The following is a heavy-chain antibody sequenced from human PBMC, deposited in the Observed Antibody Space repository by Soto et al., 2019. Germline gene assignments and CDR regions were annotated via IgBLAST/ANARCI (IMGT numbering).Heavy chain of an antibody. CDR3: XXXXXXXXXXXXXFDI. CDR1: GYTFTSYA. Sequence: QVQLVQSGAEVKKPGASVKVSCKASGYTFTSYAMHWVRQAPGXRLXXXGWINAGNGNTKYSQKFQGRXTITRDTXXXXXXXXXXXXXXXXXXXXXXXXXXXXXXXXXXXFDIWGQGTMVTVSS. V-gene: IGHV1-3*01. J-gene: IGHJ3*02. CDR2: INAGNGNT.